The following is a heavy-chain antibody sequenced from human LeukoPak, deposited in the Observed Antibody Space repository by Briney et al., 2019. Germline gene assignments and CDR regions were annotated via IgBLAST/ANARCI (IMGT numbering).Heavy chain of an antibody. CDR1: GFTFSTYA. V-gene: IGHV3-23*01. CDR2: ISGDNPGT. D-gene: IGHD2-15*01. Sequence: RGSLRLSCAASGFTFSTYAMSWVRQTPGKGLEWVAAISGDNPGTYHANSVKGRFTISRDNSKNTLHLQMSGLRAEDTARYYCAKAPVGHCSGAFCYHFDSWGQGTLVTVSS. CDR3: AKAPVGHCSGAFCYHFDS. J-gene: IGHJ4*02.